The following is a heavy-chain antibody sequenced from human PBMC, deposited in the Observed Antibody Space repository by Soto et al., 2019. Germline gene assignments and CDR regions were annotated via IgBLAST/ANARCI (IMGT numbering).Heavy chain of an antibody. D-gene: IGHD3-22*01. J-gene: IGHJ5*02. CDR3: ARELHYYDSSGYYPGRHWFDP. CDR2: IYYSGST. Sequence: SETLSLTCTVSGGSISSYYWSWIRQPPGKGLEWIGYIYYSGSTNYNPSLKSRVTISVDTSKNQFSLKLSFVTAADTAVYYCARELHYYDSSGYYPGRHWFDPWGQGTLVTVSS. V-gene: IGHV4-59*01. CDR1: GGSISSYY.